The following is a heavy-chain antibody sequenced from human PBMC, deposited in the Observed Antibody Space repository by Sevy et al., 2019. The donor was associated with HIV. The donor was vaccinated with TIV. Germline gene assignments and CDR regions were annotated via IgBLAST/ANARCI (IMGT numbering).Heavy chain of an antibody. CDR1: GFIFSSYE. D-gene: IGHD4-17*01. CDR2: ISNSGTTI. J-gene: IGHJ4*02. Sequence: GGSLRLSCAASGFIFSSYEMNWVRQAPGKGLEWVSYISNSGTTIYYSDSVKGRFTISRDNARNSLYLQMNSLRAEDTAVYYCARDLPPSATTVAHFDCWGQGTLVTVFS. CDR3: ARDLPPSATTVAHFDC. V-gene: IGHV3-48*03.